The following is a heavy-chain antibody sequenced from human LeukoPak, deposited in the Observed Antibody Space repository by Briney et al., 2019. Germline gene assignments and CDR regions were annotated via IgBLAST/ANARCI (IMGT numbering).Heavy chain of an antibody. CDR3: ARTMIVEGFDY. J-gene: IGHJ4*02. V-gene: IGHV5-51*01. CDR2: IYPGDSHA. Sequence: VEPLQISCKGSVSTFTSYWTTWVRPMPAKGLEWMGFIYPGDSHAIYSPSFQGQVTLSADKSISTAYLQWSSLKASDTAMYYCARTMIVEGFDYRGQGTLVTVSS. CDR1: VSTFTSYW. D-gene: IGHD3-22*01.